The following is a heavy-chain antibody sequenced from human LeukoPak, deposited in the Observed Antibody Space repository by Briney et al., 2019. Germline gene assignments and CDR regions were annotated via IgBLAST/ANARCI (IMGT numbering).Heavy chain of an antibody. CDR1: GGSISSYY. D-gene: IGHD2-2*01. J-gene: IGHJ3*02. CDR3: ARYPRPVPIVVVPAADAFDI. CDR2: IYTSGST. Sequence: NPSETLSLTCTVSGGSISSYYWSWIRQPAGKGLEWIGRIYTSGSTNYNPSLKSRVTMSVDTSKNQFSLKLSSVTAVDTAVYYCARYPRPVPIVVVPAADAFDIWGQGTMVTVSS. V-gene: IGHV4-4*07.